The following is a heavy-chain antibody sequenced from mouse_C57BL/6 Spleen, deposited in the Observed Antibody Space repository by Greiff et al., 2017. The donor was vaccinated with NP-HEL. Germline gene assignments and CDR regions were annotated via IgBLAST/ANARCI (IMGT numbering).Heavy chain of an antibody. CDR3: ARGGYYGSRRYFDV. D-gene: IGHD1-1*01. CDR2: IDPSDSET. J-gene: IGHJ1*03. Sequence: QVQLQQPGAELVRPGSSVKLSCKASGYTFTSYWMHWVKQRPIQGLEWIGNIDPSDSETHYNQKFKDKATLTVDKSSSTAYMQLSSLTSEDSAVYYCARGGYYGSRRYFDVWGTGTTVTVSS. CDR1: GYTFTSYW. V-gene: IGHV1-52*01.